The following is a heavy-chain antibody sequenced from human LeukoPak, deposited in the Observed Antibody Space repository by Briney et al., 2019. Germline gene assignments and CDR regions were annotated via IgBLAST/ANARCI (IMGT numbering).Heavy chain of an antibody. J-gene: IGHJ5*02. CDR2: IYSGGST. Sequence: GGSLRLSCAASGFTVSSNYMSWVRQAPGKGLEWVSVIYSGGSTYYADSVKGRFTISRDNSKNTLYLQMNSLRAEDTAVYYCARDRHGGDRYRVDPWGQGTLVTVSP. CDR1: GFTVSSNY. CDR3: ARDRHGGDRYRVDP. D-gene: IGHD5-12*01. V-gene: IGHV3-53*01.